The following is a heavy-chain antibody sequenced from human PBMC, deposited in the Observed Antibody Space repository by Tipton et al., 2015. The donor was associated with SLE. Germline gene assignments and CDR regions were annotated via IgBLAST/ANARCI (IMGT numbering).Heavy chain of an antibody. J-gene: IGHJ4*02. CDR1: GGSISSGSYY. CDR3: ARGRMVQGVKGYFDY. Sequence: TLSLTCTVSGGSISSGSYYWSWIRQPAGKGLEWIGHIYTSGSTKYNPSLKSRVTISVDTSKNQFSLKLSSVTAADTAVYYCARGRMVQGVKGYFDYWGQGTLVTVSS. D-gene: IGHD3-10*01. V-gene: IGHV4-61*09. CDR2: IYTSGST.